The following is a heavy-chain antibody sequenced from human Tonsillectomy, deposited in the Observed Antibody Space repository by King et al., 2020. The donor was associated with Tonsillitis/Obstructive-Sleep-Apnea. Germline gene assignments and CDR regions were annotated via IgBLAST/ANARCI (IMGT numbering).Heavy chain of an antibody. V-gene: IGHV1-18*01. J-gene: IGHJ5*02. CDR3: ARVEDSIFGVVIIGVWSHWLDP. D-gene: IGHD3-3*01. CDR2: ISAYNGNT. Sequence: VQLVESGAEVKKPGASVKVSCKASGYTFTSYGISWVRQAPGQGLEWMGWISAYNGNTNYAQKLQGRVTMTTDTSTSTAYMELRSLRSDDTAVYYCARVEDSIFGVVIIGVWSHWLDPCGQGTLVTVSS. CDR1: GYTFTSYG.